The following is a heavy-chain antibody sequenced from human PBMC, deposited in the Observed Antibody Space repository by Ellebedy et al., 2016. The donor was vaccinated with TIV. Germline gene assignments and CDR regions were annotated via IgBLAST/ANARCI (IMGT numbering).Heavy chain of an antibody. CDR3: ARTHYRLGIIDYLDY. CDR2: ISGYNGNT. V-gene: IGHV1-18*04. D-gene: IGHD2/OR15-2a*01. CDR1: GYTFTNYG. J-gene: IGHJ4*02. Sequence: AASVKVSCKASGYTFTNYGISWVRQAPGQGLEWMGWISGYNGNTNYAQKLQGRVTMTTDTSTSTAYMELRSLRSDDTALYYCARTHYRLGIIDYLDYWGQGTLVTVSS.